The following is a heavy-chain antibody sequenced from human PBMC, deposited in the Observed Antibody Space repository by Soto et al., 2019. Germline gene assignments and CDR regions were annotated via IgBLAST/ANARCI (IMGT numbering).Heavy chain of an antibody. CDR2: ISSNGGST. CDR3: VKDHEAAAGFCDFDY. J-gene: IGHJ4*02. Sequence: GGSLRLSCSASGFTFSSYAMHWVRQAPGKGLEYVSAISSNGGSTYYADSVKGRFTISRDNSKNTLYLQMSSLRAEDTAVYYSVKDHEAAAGFCDFDYWGQGTLVTVSS. D-gene: IGHD6-13*01. CDR1: GFTFSSYA. V-gene: IGHV3-64D*08.